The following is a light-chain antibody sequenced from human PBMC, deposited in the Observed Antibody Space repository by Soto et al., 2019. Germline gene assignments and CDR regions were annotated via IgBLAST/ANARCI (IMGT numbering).Light chain of an antibody. Sequence: DIRVTQSPPTLSASVGDRVTITCRASQPITTWMAWYQQKPGKAPKLLVYDASTLQSGVATRFSGSGSGTEFTLIISGLQPEDSATYYCQQYTNTNNPWMFGQGTKVEI. J-gene: IGKJ1*01. CDR1: QPITTW. V-gene: IGKV1-5*01. CDR2: DAS. CDR3: QQYTNTNNPWM.